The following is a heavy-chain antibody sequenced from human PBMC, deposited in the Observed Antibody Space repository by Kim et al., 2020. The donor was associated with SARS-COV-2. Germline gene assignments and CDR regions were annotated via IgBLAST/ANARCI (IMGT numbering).Heavy chain of an antibody. J-gene: IGHJ6*02. Sequence: ASVKVSCKASGYTFTSYGISWVRQAPGQGLEWMGWISAYNGNTNYAQKLQGRVTMTTDTSTSTAYMELRSLRSDDTAVYYCARPKKQWLGVRNAYYYYYGMDVWGQGTTVTVSS. CDR2: ISAYNGNT. CDR3: ARPKKQWLGVRNAYYYYYGMDV. V-gene: IGHV1-18*01. D-gene: IGHD6-19*01. CDR1: GYTFTSYG.